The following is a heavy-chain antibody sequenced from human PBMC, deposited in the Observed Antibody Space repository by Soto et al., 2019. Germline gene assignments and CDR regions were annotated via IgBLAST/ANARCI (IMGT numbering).Heavy chain of an antibody. D-gene: IGHD3-16*01. V-gene: IGHV4-61*01. CDR1: DGSVNSGNYY. Sequence: SETLSLTCSVSDGSVNSGNYYWSWIWQPPGKGLEWIGHIYYIGTTDYNPSLKSRVTISVDTSKNQFSLKVTSVTAADTAVYFCAREEKQLSRYGGDFDYWGQGILVTVSS. CDR3: AREEKQLSRYGGDFDY. J-gene: IGHJ4*02. CDR2: IYYIGTT.